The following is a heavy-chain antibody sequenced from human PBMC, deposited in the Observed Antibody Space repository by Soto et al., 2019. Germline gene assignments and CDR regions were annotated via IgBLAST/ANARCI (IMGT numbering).Heavy chain of an antibody. D-gene: IGHD5-12*01. V-gene: IGHV3-48*03. CDR1: GLTFIRYE. CDR3: MKEKSVMYSGYDAFDT. J-gene: IGHJ3*02. Sequence: PRGSLRLSCAASGLTFIRYEINCVRHSPLKGLEWLAHITGSGGTMYAGSVRGRFTISRDNADSSLYLQMNSLRAEDTAVYYCMKEKSVMYSGYDAFDTWGRGTMVTVSS. CDR2: ITGSGGTM.